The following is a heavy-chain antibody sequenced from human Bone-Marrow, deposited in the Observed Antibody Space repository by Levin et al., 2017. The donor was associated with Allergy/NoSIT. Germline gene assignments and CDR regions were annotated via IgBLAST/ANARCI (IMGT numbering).Heavy chain of an antibody. Sequence: SETLSLTCTVSGGSISSYYWSWIRQPPGKGLEWIGYIYYSGSTNYNPSLTSRVTISVDTSKNQFSLKLSSVTAADTAVYYCARDSLSGSSGWDSGSYDYWGQGTLVTVSS. D-gene: IGHD6-19*01. V-gene: IGHV4-59*01. CDR1: GGSISSYY. J-gene: IGHJ4*02. CDR2: IYYSGST. CDR3: ARDSLSGSSGWDSGSYDY.